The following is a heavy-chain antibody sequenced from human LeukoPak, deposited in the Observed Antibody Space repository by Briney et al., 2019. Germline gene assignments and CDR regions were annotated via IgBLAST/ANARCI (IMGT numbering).Heavy chain of an antibody. CDR3: ARVHILWFGELERYFDY. J-gene: IGHJ4*02. CDR1: GFTFRTYA. V-gene: IGHV3-7*04. D-gene: IGHD3-10*01. Sequence: GGSLRLSCAASGFTFRTYAMSWVRQAPGKGLEGVANIKQDGSEKYYVDSVKGRFTISRDNAKNSLYLQMNSLRAEDTAVYYCARVHILWFGELERYFDYWGQGTLVTVSS. CDR2: IKQDGSEK.